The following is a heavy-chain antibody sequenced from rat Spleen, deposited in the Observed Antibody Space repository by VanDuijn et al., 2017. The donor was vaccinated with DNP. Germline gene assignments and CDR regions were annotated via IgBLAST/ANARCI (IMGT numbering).Heavy chain of an antibody. V-gene: IGHV5-19*01. Sequence: EVQLVESGGGLVQPGRSLKLSCAASGFIFSNYGMHWIRQAPAKGLEWVAYIGSPAYAPYYADSVKGRFTISRDNAKSTLYLQMNSLRSEDMATYYCVRWNSGHFDYWGQGVMVTVSS. CDR1: GFIFSNYG. CDR2: IGSPAYAP. J-gene: IGHJ2*01. D-gene: IGHD4-3*01. CDR3: VRWNSGHFDY.